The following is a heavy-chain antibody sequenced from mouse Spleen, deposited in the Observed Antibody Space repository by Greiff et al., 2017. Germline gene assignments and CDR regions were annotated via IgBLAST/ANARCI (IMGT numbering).Heavy chain of an antibody. J-gene: IGHJ2*01. Sequence: VQLQQPGAELVKPGASVKLSCKASGYTFTSYWMHWVKQRPGRGLEWIGRIDPNSGGTKYNEKFKSKATLTVDKPSSIAYMQLSSLTSEDSAVYYCARGGITTVVATWVFDYWGQGTTLTVSS. CDR1: GYTFTSYW. CDR3: ARGGITTVVATWVFDY. D-gene: IGHD1-1*01. V-gene: IGHV1-72*01. CDR2: IDPNSGGT.